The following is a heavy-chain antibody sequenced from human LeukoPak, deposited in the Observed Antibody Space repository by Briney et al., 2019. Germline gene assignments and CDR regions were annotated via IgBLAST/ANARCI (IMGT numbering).Heavy chain of an antibody. CDR2: IYYSGST. J-gene: IGHJ2*01. CDR1: GVSISSSSYY. D-gene: IGHD5-24*01. Sequence: SETLSLTCTVSGVSISSSSYYWGWIRQPPGKGLEWIGSIYYSGSTYYNPSLKSRVTISVDTSKNQFSLKLSSVTAADTAVYYCARLEWYFDLWGRGTLVTVSS. V-gene: IGHV4-39*01. CDR3: ARLEWYFDL.